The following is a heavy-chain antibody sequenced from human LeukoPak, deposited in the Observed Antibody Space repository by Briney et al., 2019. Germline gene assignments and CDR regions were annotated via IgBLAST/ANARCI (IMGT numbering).Heavy chain of an antibody. J-gene: IGHJ4*02. CDR2: IYYSGST. CDR3: ARNNTLMMYPRGGEDKGFDY. CDR1: GHSISSDYY. V-gene: IGHV4-38-2*01. Sequence: SETLSLTCAVSGHSISSDYYWGWIRQPPGKGLEWIGSIYYSGSTHYNPSLKSRVTISVDTSKNEFSLKLSSVTAADTAVYYCARNNTLMMYPRGGEDKGFDYWGQGTLVTVSS. D-gene: IGHD2-8*01.